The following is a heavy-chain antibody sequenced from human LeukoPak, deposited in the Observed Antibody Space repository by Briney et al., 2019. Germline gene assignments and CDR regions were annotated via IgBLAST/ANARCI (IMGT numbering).Heavy chain of an antibody. CDR3: ARYDTTVTITLDN. CDR2: IYCGGST. CDR1: GGSVSSRSFS. V-gene: IGHV4-39*01. Sequence: SETLSLTCSVSGGSVSSRSFSWGWIRQPPGKGLEWIGNIYCGGSTYYNPSLNSRVTISVDTSKDQLSLKLTSVTATDTAVYYCARYDTTVTITLDNWGQGTLVTVSS. D-gene: IGHD4-17*01. J-gene: IGHJ4*02.